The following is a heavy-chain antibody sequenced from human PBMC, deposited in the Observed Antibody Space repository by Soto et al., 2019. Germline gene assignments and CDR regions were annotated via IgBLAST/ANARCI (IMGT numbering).Heavy chain of an antibody. CDR1: GGSISSYY. Sequence: SETLSLTCTVSGGSISSYYWSWIRQPPGKGLEWIGYIYYSGSTNYNPSLKSRVTISVDTSKNQFSLKLSSVTAADTAVYYCARDGGFGGNYYYYYMDVWGKGTTVTVSS. D-gene: IGHD3-10*01. CDR2: IYYSGST. J-gene: IGHJ6*03. V-gene: IGHV4-59*01. CDR3: ARDGGFGGNYYYYYMDV.